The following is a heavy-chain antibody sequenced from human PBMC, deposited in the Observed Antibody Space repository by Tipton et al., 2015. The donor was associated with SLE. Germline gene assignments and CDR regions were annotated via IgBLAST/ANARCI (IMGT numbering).Heavy chain of an antibody. CDR2: IYDSGNT. V-gene: IGHV4-31*03. Sequence: TLSLTCTVSGGSISRGGYFWTWIRQHPGMGLEWIGYIYDSGNTHYNPSLKSRLAISLDTSKNQFSLNLSSVTAADTAVYYCAKDARQDGSGSYYLHWGQGTLVTVSS. CDR1: GGSISRGGYF. D-gene: IGHD3-10*01. CDR3: AKDARQDGSGSYYLH. J-gene: IGHJ4*02.